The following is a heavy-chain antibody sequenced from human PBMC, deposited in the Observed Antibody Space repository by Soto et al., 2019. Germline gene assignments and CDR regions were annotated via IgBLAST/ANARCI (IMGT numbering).Heavy chain of an antibody. V-gene: IGHV4-31*03. CDR2: IYYSGST. CDR3: ARATPVPTSFDY. J-gene: IGHJ4*02. Sequence: PSETLSLTCTVSGGSISSGGYYWSWIRQHPGKGLEWIGYIYYSGSTYYNPSLKSRVTISVDKSKNQFSLKLSSVTAADTAVYYCARATPVPTSFDYWGQGTLVTVSS. CDR1: GGSISSGGYY. D-gene: IGHD6-6*01.